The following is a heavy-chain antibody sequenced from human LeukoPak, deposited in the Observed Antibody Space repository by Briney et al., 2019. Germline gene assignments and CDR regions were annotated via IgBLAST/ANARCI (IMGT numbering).Heavy chain of an antibody. V-gene: IGHV1-18*01. Sequence: ASVKVSCKASGYTFTSYGISWVRQAPGQGLEWMGWISAYNGDTNYAQKFQGRVTMTTDTSTSTDYMELRSLTSDDTAVYYCARDLKRTVGATTASDYWGQGTLVTVSS. CDR3: ARDLKRTVGATTASDY. D-gene: IGHD1-26*01. J-gene: IGHJ4*02. CDR2: ISAYNGDT. CDR1: GYTFTSYG.